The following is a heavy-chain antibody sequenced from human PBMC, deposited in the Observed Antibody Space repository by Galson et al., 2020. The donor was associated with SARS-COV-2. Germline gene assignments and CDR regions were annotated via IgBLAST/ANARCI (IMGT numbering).Heavy chain of an antibody. CDR1: GFTFSSYW. J-gene: IGHJ4*02. D-gene: IGHD3-10*01. CDR2: IKQDGSEK. CDR3: ARGRSGAPIAY. V-gene: IGHV3-7*01. Sequence: GESLKISCAASGFTFSSYWMSWVRQAPGKGLEWVANIKQDGSEKYYVDSVKGRFTISRDNAKNSLYLQMNSLRAEDTAVYYCARGRSGAPIAYWGQGTLVTVSS.